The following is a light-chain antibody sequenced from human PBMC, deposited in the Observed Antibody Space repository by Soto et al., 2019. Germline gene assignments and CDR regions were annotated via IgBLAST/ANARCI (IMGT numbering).Light chain of an antibody. J-gene: IGKJ1*01. CDR3: QQYNDWPT. CDR1: QSVAGN. V-gene: IGKV3-15*01. Sequence: EIVMTRSPATLSVSPGERSPLSCRASQSVAGNLAWYKHKPGQALRLLIYGASTGATGIPARLSGSGSGTDFTLTISSMQSEDFAVYYCQQYNDWPTFGHGTKVDIK. CDR2: GAS.